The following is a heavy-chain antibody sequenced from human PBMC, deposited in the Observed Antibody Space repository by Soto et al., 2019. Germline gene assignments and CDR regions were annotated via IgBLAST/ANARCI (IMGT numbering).Heavy chain of an antibody. CDR2: IKEDGSRK. Sequence: EVQLVESGGGLVQPGGSLRLSCAASGFIFSDCWMAWVRQAPGKGLEWVANIKEDGSRKYYMESAKGRITISRDNAKNSLFLQMNSLRGEDTALYFCVSGEAIGSWGQGALVTVSS. CDR3: VSGEAIGS. CDR1: GFIFSDCW. J-gene: IGHJ4*02. V-gene: IGHV3-7*01.